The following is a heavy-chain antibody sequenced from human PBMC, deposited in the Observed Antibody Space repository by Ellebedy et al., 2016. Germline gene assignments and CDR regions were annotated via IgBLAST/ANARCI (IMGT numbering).Heavy chain of an antibody. Sequence: ASVKVSCKASGYTFNDYTVHWVRQAPGQGLEWMGWVRSRDGATRYAQKFLGRVTLTRDTSVRTVYMDLNSLTSIDTAVYYCARGTGTSWFDPWGQGTLITVSS. CDR3: ARGTGTSWFDP. D-gene: IGHD3-10*01. V-gene: IGHV1-2*02. J-gene: IGHJ5*02. CDR2: VRSRDGAT. CDR1: GYTFNDYT.